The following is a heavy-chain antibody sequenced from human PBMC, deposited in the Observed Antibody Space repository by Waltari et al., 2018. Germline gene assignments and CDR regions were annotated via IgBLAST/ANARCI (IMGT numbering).Heavy chain of an antibody. D-gene: IGHD1-26*01. V-gene: IGHV1-2*02. CDR2: INHNSGGT. CDR1: GYTFTGYY. J-gene: IGHJ6*02. Sequence: QVQLVQSGAEVKKPGASVKVSCKASGYTFTGYYMHWVRQAPGQGLEWMGWINHNSGGTNYAQKFQGRVTMTRDTSISTAYMELSRLRSDDTAVYYCARDTSVGATTLTYYYGMDVWGQGTTVTVSS. CDR3: ARDTSVGATTLTYYYGMDV.